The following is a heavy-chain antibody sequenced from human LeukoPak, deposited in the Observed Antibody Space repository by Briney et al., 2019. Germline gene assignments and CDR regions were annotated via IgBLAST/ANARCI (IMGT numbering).Heavy chain of an antibody. CDR3: ARAPELHDAFDI. D-gene: IGHD1-7*01. CDR1: GFTFSSYA. CDR2: ISGNGGST. V-gene: IGHV3-64*01. J-gene: IGHJ3*02. Sequence: GGSLRLSCAASGFTFSSYAMHWVRQAPGKGLEYVSAISGNGGSTYYANSVKGRFTISRDNSKNTLYLQMGSLRAEDMAVYYCARAPELHDAFDIWGQGTMVTVSS.